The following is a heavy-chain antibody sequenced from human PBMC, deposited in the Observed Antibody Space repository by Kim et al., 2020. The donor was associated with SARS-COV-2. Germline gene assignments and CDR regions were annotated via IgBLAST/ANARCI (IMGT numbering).Heavy chain of an antibody. CDR3: ASLSSYLLWFGELSSWFDP. CDR2: INHSGST. CDR1: GGSFSGYY. D-gene: IGHD3-10*01. Sequence: SETLSLTCAVYGGSFSGYYWSWIRQPPGKGLEWIGEINHSGSTNYNPSLKSRVTISVDTSKNQFSLKLSSVTAADTAVYYCASLSSYLLWFGELSSWFDPWGQGTLVTVSS. J-gene: IGHJ5*02. V-gene: IGHV4-34*01.